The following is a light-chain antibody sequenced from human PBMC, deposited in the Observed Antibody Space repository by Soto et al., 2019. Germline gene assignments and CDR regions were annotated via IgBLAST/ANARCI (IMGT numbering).Light chain of an antibody. J-gene: IGLJ2*01. CDR2: EVS. CDR1: SSDVGSYNY. V-gene: IGLV2-8*01. Sequence: QSALTQPPSASGSPGQSVAISCTGTSSDVGSYNYVSWYQQHPGKAPKLVIYEVSKRPPGVPDRFSGSKSGNTASLTVSGLHAEDEADYYCSSYAGSNTVVFGGGTKLTVL. CDR3: SSYAGSNTVV.